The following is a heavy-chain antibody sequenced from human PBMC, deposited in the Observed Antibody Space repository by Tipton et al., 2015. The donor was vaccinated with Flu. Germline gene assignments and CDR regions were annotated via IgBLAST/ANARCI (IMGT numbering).Heavy chain of an antibody. Sequence: TLSLTCTVSGYSISSGYYWGWIRQPPGKGLEWIGHILGNGNTFYKPSLKSRFTLSLDTSKTQFSLNVTSVTAADTAVYYCATLAINALYDFDYWGQGTLVTVA. CDR3: ATLAINALYDFDY. V-gene: IGHV4-38-2*02. CDR1: GYSISSGYY. CDR2: ILGNGNT. J-gene: IGHJ4*02. D-gene: IGHD2-2*01.